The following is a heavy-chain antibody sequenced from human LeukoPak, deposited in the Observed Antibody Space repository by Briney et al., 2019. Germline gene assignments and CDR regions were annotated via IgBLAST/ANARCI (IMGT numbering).Heavy chain of an antibody. J-gene: IGHJ4*02. CDR1: GCTFSGYY. CDR3: ARDGLRDYYDSSGARYYFDY. D-gene: IGHD3-22*01. V-gene: IGHV3-11*01. Sequence: GGSLRLSCAASGCTFSGYYMSWIRQAPAKGLEWVSDISSSGNNIYYADSVKGRFTISRDNAKNSLYLQMNSLRAEDTAVYYCARDGLRDYYDSSGARYYFDYWGQGTLVTVSS. CDR2: ISSSGNNI.